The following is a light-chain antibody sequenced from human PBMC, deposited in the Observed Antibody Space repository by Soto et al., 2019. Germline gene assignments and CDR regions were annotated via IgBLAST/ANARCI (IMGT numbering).Light chain of an antibody. V-gene: IGKV3-20*01. CDR3: QQYGSSAPIT. Sequence: EIVLTQSPVTLSLSPGERATLSCRASQSVSSSYLAWYQQKPGQAPRLLIYGASSRATGIPDRFSGSGSGTDFTLTIIRLEPEDFAVYYCQQYGSSAPITFGQGTRLEIK. CDR2: GAS. J-gene: IGKJ5*01. CDR1: QSVSSSY.